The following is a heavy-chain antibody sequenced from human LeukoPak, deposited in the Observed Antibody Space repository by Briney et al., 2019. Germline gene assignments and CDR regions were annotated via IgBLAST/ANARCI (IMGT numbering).Heavy chain of an antibody. CDR1: GGTFSSYA. V-gene: IGHV1-69*04. D-gene: IGHD3-10*01. CDR3: VRGLAFGELTSDY. J-gene: IGHJ4*02. Sequence: ASVKVSCKASGGTFSSYAISWVRQAPGQGLEWMGRIIPILGIANYAQKFQGRVTITADKSTSTAYMELSSLRSEDTAVYYCVRGLAFGELTSDYWGQGTLVTVSS. CDR2: IIPILGIA.